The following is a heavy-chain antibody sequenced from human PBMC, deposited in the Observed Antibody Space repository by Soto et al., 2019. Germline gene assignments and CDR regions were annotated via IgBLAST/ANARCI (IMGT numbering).Heavy chain of an antibody. CDR3: ARTQQWLGRSLFDY. CDR2: INHSGST. V-gene: IGHV4-34*01. D-gene: IGHD6-19*01. J-gene: IGHJ4*02. Sequence: GLEWIGEINHSGSTNYNPSLKSRVTISVDTSKNQFSLKLSSVTAADTAVYYCARTQQWLGRSLFDYWGQGSLVTVSS.